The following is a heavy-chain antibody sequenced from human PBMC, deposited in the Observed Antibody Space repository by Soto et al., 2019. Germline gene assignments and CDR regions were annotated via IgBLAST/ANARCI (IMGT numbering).Heavy chain of an antibody. Sequence: PGGSLRLSCAASGFTFSSYGMHWVRQAPGKGLEWVAVIWYDGSNKYYADSVKGRFTISRDNSKNTLYLQMNSLRAEDTAVYYCARDRHYDFWSGYYVLGAKGDAFDIWGQGTMVTVSS. CDR1: GFTFSSYG. J-gene: IGHJ3*02. V-gene: IGHV3-33*01. D-gene: IGHD3-3*01. CDR3: ARDRHYDFWSGYYVLGAKGDAFDI. CDR2: IWYDGSNK.